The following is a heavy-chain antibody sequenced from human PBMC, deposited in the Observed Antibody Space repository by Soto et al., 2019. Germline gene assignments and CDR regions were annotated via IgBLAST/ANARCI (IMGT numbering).Heavy chain of an antibody. CDR2: VYYTGIT. D-gene: IGHD3-22*01. J-gene: IGHJ4*02. Sequence: SETLSLTGTVSGDSISTFYCGWMRQSPWKELEWIGYVYYTGITNYNPSLKSRVTISVDRSKNQFSLKLTSANAADTAVYYCASCRTVRNYADDSSDYFYFFDCFGQRTQLAVYS. CDR1: GDSISTFY. CDR3: ASCRTVRNYADDSSDYFYFFDC. V-gene: IGHV4-59*01.